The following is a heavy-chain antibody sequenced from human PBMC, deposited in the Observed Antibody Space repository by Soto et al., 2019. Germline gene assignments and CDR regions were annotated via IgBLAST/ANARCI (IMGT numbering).Heavy chain of an antibody. J-gene: IGHJ4*02. Sequence: QVQLVQSGAEVKKPGASVKVSCKASEYTFTTYAMHWVRQAPGQGLEWMGWVNAGNGNTEYSQKFQGRVTITRDTSANTAYMELSSMRSEDTAVYYCARSIVVVTSFDYWGQGTLVTVSS. CDR1: EYTFTTYA. CDR3: ARSIVVVTSFDY. CDR2: VNAGNGNT. V-gene: IGHV1-3*01. D-gene: IGHD3-22*01.